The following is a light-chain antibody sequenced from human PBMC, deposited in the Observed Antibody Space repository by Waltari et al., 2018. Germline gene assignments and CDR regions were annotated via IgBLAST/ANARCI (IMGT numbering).Light chain of an antibody. CDR1: NLGEKY. J-gene: IGLJ2*01. CDR3: QAWDGSTLI. Sequence: SYEVTQPPSVSVSPGQAASITCSGDNLGEKYVYWYQQKPGQSPVLVLYQDNRRPSGIPERFSGSNSNSGNTATLTISGTQAMDEADYHCQAWDGSTLIFGGGTKLTVL. V-gene: IGLV3-1*01. CDR2: QDN.